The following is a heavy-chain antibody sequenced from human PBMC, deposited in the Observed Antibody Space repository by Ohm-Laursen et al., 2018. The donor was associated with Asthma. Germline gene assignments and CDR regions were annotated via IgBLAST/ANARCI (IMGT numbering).Heavy chain of an antibody. D-gene: IGHD2-8*01. Sequence: SLRLSCAASGFTFSNYGIHWVRQAPGKGLEWVAVISYDASNRFYADSVRGRFTISRDDSKSTVYLQMDSLRAEDTAVYYCAKDRVYGDGLLAYDYWGQGTLVTVSP. J-gene: IGHJ4*02. CDR2: ISYDASNR. CDR3: AKDRVYGDGLLAYDY. V-gene: IGHV3-30*18. CDR1: GFTFSNYG.